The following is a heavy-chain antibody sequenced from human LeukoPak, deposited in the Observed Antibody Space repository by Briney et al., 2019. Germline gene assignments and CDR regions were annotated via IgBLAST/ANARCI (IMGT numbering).Heavy chain of an antibody. D-gene: IGHD6-19*01. V-gene: IGHV1-69*06. CDR2: ITAIFGTA. J-gene: IGHJ3*02. Sequence: ASVKVSCKASGGTFSSYGISWVRQAPGQGLEWMGGITAIFGTANYAQKFQGRVTITADKSTSTAYMELSSLRSEDTAVYYCAREIAVAGKSAFDIWGQGTMVTVSS. CDR3: AREIAVAGKSAFDI. CDR1: GGTFSSYG.